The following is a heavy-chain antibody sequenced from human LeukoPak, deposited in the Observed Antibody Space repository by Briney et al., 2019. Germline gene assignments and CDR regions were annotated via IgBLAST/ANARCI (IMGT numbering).Heavy chain of an antibody. CDR2: INPSGGST. V-gene: IGHV1-46*01. Sequence: ASVKVSCKASGYTFTSYYMRWVRQAPGQGLEWMGIINPSGGSTSYAQKFQGRVTMTRDMSTSTVYMELSSLRSEDTAVYYCARVSHCSGGSCYSGWFDPWGQGTLVTVSS. CDR1: GYTFTSYY. CDR3: ARVSHCSGGSCYSGWFDP. D-gene: IGHD2-15*01. J-gene: IGHJ5*02.